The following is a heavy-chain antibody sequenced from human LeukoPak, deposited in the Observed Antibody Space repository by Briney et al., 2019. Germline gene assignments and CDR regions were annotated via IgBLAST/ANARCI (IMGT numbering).Heavy chain of an antibody. CDR3: TTSFYDSSGYPY. D-gene: IGHD3-22*01. CDR1: GLTFSKAW. Sequence: GGSLRLSCAASGLTFSKAWMSWVRQAPGEGLEWVGRFKSGTDGGTTVYAAPVKGRFIISRDDSKNTLYLQMNSLKTEDTAVYYCTTSFYDSSGYPYWGQGTLVTVSS. V-gene: IGHV3-15*01. CDR2: FKSGTDGGTT. J-gene: IGHJ4*02.